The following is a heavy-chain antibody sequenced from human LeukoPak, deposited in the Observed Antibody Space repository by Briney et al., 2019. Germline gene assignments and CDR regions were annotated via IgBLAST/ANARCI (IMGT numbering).Heavy chain of an antibody. J-gene: IGHJ4*02. D-gene: IGHD3-22*01. CDR2: IKSKTDGGAT. Sequence: PGGSLRLSCAASGFTFSNAWMSWVRQAPGKGLEWVGRIKSKTDGGATHYAAPVKGRFTISRDDSKNTLYLQMNSLKTEDTAVYYYTTEAYYYDSGAIKYFDYWGQGTLVTVSS. V-gene: IGHV3-15*01. CDR1: GFTFSNAW. CDR3: TTEAYYYDSGAIKYFDY.